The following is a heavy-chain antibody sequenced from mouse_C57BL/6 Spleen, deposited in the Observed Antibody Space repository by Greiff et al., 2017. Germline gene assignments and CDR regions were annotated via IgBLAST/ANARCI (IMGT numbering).Heavy chain of an antibody. CDR1: GFTFSDYG. J-gene: IGHJ2*01. CDR3: ARRGALYYLDY. V-gene: IGHV5-17*01. Sequence: EVQLLQSGGGLVKPGGSLKLSCAASGFTFSDYGMHWVRQAPEKGLEWVAYISSGSSTIYYADTVKGRFTISRDNAKNTMFLQMNSLRSEDTAMYYYARRGALYYLDYWGQGTTLTVSS. CDR2: ISSGSSTI.